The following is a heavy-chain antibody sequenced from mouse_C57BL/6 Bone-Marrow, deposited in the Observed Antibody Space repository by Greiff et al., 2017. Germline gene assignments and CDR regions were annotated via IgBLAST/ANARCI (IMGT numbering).Heavy chain of an antibody. J-gene: IGHJ1*03. CDR3: ARKGPYDYESYWYFDV. CDR1: GYTFTSYW. V-gene: IGHV1-55*01. CDR2: IYPGSGST. D-gene: IGHD2-4*01. Sequence: VQLQQPGAELVKPGASVKMSCKASGYTFTSYWITWVKQRPGQGLEWIGDIYPGSGSTNYNEKFKSKATLTVDTSSSTAYMQLSSLTSEDSAVYYCARKGPYDYESYWYFDVWGTGTTVTVSS.